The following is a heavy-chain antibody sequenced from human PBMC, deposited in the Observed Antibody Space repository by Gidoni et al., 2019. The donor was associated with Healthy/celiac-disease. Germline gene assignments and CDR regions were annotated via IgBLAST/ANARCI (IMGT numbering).Heavy chain of an antibody. CDR1: VGSLRSGGYY. J-gene: IGHJ4*02. CDR2: IYYSGST. Sequence: QVQLQESGPGLVKPSQTLSLTCTVSVGSLRSGGYYWSWIRQHPGKGLEWIGYIYYSGSTYYNPSLKSRVTISVDTSKNQFSLKLSSVTAADTAVYYCARGYCTNGVCVAPFDYWGQGTLVTVSS. D-gene: IGHD2-8*01. V-gene: IGHV4-31*03. CDR3: ARGYCTNGVCVAPFDY.